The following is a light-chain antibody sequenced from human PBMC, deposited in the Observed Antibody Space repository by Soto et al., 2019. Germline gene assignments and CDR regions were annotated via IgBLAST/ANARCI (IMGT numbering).Light chain of an antibody. CDR1: SSDVGGYNY. V-gene: IGLV2-14*01. Sequence: QSVLTQPASVSGSPGHSITISCTGTSSDVGGYNYVSWYQQEPGKAPKLMICDASNRPSGVSNRFSGSKSGNTASLTISGLQAEDEADYYCSSYTSGTTFVFGTGTKVTVL. J-gene: IGLJ1*01. CDR2: DAS. CDR3: SSYTSGTTFV.